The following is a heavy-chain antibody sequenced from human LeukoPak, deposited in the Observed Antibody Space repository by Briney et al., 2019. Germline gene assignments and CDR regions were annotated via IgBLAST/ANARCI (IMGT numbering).Heavy chain of an antibody. J-gene: IGHJ5*02. CDR1: GFSLSTSGVG. Sequence: SGPTLVSPTQTLTLTCTFSGFSLSTSGVGVGWIRQPPGKALEWLALIYWDDDKRYSPSLKSRLTITKDTSKNQVVLTMTNMDPVDTATYYCARGRYCSGGSCLNWFDPWGQGTLVTVSS. V-gene: IGHV2-5*02. CDR3: ARGRYCSGGSCLNWFDP. CDR2: IYWDDDK. D-gene: IGHD2-15*01.